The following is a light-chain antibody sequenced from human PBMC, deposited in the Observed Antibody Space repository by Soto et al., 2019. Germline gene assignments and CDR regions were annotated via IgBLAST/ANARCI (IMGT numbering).Light chain of an antibody. CDR1: SSDVGGYNY. CDR2: DVT. J-gene: IGLJ1*01. V-gene: IGLV2-8*01. CDR3: SSYXXTHIV. Sequence: QSALTQPPSASGSPGQSVAISCTGTSSDVGGYNYVSWYQQYPGKAPKLMNYDVTKRPSGVPDRFTGSKSGNTASLTVFGLQAEDEADYYCSSYXXTHIVFGTGTKVTV.